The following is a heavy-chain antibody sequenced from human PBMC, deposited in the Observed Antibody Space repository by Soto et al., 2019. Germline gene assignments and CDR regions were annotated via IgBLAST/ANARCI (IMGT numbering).Heavy chain of an antibody. CDR2: IYYSGST. D-gene: IGHD4-17*01. Sequence: SETLSLTCTVSGGSISSYYWSWIRQPPGKGLEWIGYIYYSGSTNYNPSLKSRVTISVDTSKNQFSLKLSSVTAADTAVYYCARDEVGDYRDGYYYMDVWGKGTTVTVSS. V-gene: IGHV4-59*01. J-gene: IGHJ6*03. CDR3: ARDEVGDYRDGYYYMDV. CDR1: GGSISSYY.